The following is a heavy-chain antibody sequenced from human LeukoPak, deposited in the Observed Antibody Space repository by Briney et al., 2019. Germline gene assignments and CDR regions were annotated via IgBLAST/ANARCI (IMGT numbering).Heavy chain of an antibody. CDR2: ISAYNGNT. CDR1: GYTFTIYG. D-gene: IGHD3-10*01. Sequence: ASVKVSCKASGYTFTIYGISWVRQAPGQGLEWMGWISAYNGNTNYAQKLQGRVTMTTDTSTSTAYMELRSLRSDDTAVYYCARDVITMVRGVINDYWGQGTLVTVSS. J-gene: IGHJ4*02. CDR3: ARDVITMVRGVINDY. V-gene: IGHV1-18*01.